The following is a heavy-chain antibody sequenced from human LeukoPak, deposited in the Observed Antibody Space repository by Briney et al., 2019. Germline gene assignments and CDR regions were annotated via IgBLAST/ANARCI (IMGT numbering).Heavy chain of an antibody. D-gene: IGHD3-22*01. CDR3: ARRRYYDSSGYNPTYYFDY. CDR1: GDSIIGSY. CDR2: IYYSVDT. V-gene: IGHV4-59*01. J-gene: IGHJ4*02. Sequence: SEPLSLTCAVSGDSIIGSYWSWIRLAPGKGPEWIGYIYYSVDTDYNPPLKSRVTISVDMSKKQIFLRLTSVTAADTAVYYCARRRYYDSSGYNPTYYFDYWGQGILVTVSS.